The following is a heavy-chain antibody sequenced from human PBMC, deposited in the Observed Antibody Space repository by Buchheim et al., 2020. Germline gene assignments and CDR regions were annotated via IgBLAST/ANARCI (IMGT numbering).Heavy chain of an antibody. D-gene: IGHD3-22*01. CDR2: IRYDGSNK. J-gene: IGHJ4*02. Sequence: QVQLVESGGGVVQPGRSLRLSCAASGFTFSSYGMHWVRQAPGKGLEWVAFIRYDGSNKYYADSVKGRFTISRDNSKNTLYLQMNSLRAEDTAVYHCAKPRLNYYDSSGYYPTDYWGQGTL. CDR3: AKPRLNYYDSSGYYPTDY. CDR1: GFTFSSYG. V-gene: IGHV3-30*02.